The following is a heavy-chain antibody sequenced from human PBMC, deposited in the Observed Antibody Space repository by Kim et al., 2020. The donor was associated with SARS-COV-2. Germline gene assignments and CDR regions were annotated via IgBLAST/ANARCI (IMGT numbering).Heavy chain of an antibody. Sequence: GGSLRLSCAASGFTFSSYAMHWVRQAPGKGLEWVSDIRGTGDTYYADSVRGRFIISRDTSKNTLCLQMNSLGVEDTAVYYCVGAGSGSSWGQGTRVTVSS. CDR2: IRGTGDT. D-gene: IGHD3-10*01. CDR1: GFTFSSYA. V-gene: IGHV3-23*01. CDR3: VGAGSGSS. J-gene: IGHJ4*02.